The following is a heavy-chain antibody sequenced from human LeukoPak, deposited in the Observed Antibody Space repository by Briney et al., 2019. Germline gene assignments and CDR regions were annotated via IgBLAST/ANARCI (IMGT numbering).Heavy chain of an antibody. Sequence: PGGSLRLSCAASGFTFSSYAMSWVRQAPGKGLEWIGSIYYSGSTYYNPSLKSRVTISVDTSKNQFSLKLSSVTAADTAVYYCARHQTMILTPIDYWGQGTLVTVSS. CDR2: IYYSGST. D-gene: IGHD3-16*01. CDR3: ARHQTMILTPIDY. CDR1: GFTFSSYA. V-gene: IGHV4-39*01. J-gene: IGHJ4*02.